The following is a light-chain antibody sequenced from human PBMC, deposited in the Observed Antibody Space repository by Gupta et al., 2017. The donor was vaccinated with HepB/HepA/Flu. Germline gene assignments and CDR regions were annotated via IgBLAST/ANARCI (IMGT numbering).Light chain of an antibody. J-gene: IGKJ1*01. CDR1: QRVTSNY. V-gene: IGKV3-20*01. CDR2: GGS. Sequence: EIVLTQSPGTLSLSPGERATLSCRASQRVTSNYLGWYQQKPGQAPRLLIFGGSNRATGIPDRISGSGSGTDFTLTISILDPENFAVYYCHQDGSSPRTFGQGTKVNIK. CDR3: HQDGSSPRT.